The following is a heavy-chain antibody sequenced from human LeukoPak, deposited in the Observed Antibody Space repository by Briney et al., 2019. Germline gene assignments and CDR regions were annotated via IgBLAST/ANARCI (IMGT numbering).Heavy chain of an antibody. D-gene: IGHD5-24*01. J-gene: IGHJ4*02. CDR2: ISTGSSYI. V-gene: IGHV3-21*01. CDR1: GFTFSSYG. CDR3: ARDRLGVEMSTINRFDY. Sequence: GGSLRLSCAASGFTFSSYGMHWVRQAPGKGLEWVSSISTGSSYIYYANSVKGRFTISRDNAKNSLYLQMNSLRAEDTAVYYCARDRLGVEMSTINRFDYWGQGTLVAVSS.